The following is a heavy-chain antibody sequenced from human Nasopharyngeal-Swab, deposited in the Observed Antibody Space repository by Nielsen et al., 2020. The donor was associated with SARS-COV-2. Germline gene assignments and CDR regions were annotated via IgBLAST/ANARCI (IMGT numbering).Heavy chain of an antibody. CDR1: GGSISSYY. CDR3: AREGDAFDT. J-gene: IGHJ3*02. CDR2: IYYSGST. V-gene: IGHV4-59*13. Sequence: SETLSLTCTVSGGSISSYYWSWIRQPPGKGLEWVGYIYYSGSTNYNPSLKSRVTISVDASKNQFSLKLSSVTAADTAVYYCAREGDAFDTWGQGTMVTVSS.